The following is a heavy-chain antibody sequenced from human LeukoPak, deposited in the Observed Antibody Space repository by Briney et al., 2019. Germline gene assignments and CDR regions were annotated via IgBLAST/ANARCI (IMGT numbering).Heavy chain of an antibody. D-gene: IGHD3-10*01. CDR1: GFTVSSNY. CDR3: AKDWHRIYGSGTSRWFDP. CDR2: ISYDGSNK. Sequence: GGSLRLSCAASGFTVSSNYMSWVRQAPGKGLEWVAVISYDGSNKYYADSVKGRFTISRDNSKSTLYLQMISLRAEDTAVYYCAKDWHRIYGSGTSRWFDPWGQGTLVTVSS. J-gene: IGHJ5*02. V-gene: IGHV3-30*18.